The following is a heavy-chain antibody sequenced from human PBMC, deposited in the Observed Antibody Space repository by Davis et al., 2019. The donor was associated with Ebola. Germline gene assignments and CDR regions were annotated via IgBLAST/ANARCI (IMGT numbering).Heavy chain of an antibody. J-gene: IGHJ6*03. D-gene: IGHD1-14*01. Sequence: ASVKVSCKVSGYTLTELSMHWVRQAPGKGLEWMGGFDPEDGETIYAQKFQGRVTMTEDTSTDTAYMELSSLRSEDTAVYYCATDGGTEPQGPYYYYYMDVWGKGTTVTVSS. CDR3: ATDGGTEPQGPYYYYYMDV. V-gene: IGHV1-24*01. CDR1: GYTLTELS. CDR2: FDPEDGET.